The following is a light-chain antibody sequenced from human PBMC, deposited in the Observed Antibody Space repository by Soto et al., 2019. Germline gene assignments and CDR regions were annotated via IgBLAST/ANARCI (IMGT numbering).Light chain of an antibody. CDR2: AAS. Sequence: DIELTQSPCSLSLSLGHRATLTCRASQSISNNYLAWYQHKPGQPPRLLIHAASTMASGIPDRFSGSQSGTDFTLTISRLEPEDSAMFYCQHYGASPYTFGLGTKLEIK. J-gene: IGKJ2*01. V-gene: IGKV3-20*01. CDR1: QSISNNY. CDR3: QHYGASPYT.